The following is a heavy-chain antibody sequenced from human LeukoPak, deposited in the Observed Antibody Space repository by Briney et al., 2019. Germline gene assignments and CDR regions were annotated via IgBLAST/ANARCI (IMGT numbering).Heavy chain of an antibody. CDR1: GGTFSSYA. J-gene: IGHJ4*02. D-gene: IGHD1-26*01. V-gene: IGHV1-69*04. Sequence: ASVKVSCKAYGGTFSSYAISWVRQAPGQGLEWMGRIIPIFGIANYAQKFQGRVTITADKSTSTAYMELSSLRSEDTAVYYCARDARELPFDYWGQGTLVTISS. CDR3: ARDARELPFDY. CDR2: IIPIFGIA.